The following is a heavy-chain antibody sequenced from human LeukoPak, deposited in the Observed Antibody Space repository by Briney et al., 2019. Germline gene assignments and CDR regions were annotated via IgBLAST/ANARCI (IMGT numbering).Heavy chain of an antibody. CDR1: GGSISSGGYS. Sequence: PSQTLSLTCAVSGGSISSGGYSWSWIRQPPGKGLEWIGYIYHSGSTYYNPSLKSRVTISVDTSKNQFSLKLSSVTAADTAVYYCAQHQWELPTEGYWGQGTLVTVSS. CDR3: AQHQWELPTEGY. V-gene: IGHV4-30-2*01. J-gene: IGHJ4*02. CDR2: IYHSGST. D-gene: IGHD1-26*01.